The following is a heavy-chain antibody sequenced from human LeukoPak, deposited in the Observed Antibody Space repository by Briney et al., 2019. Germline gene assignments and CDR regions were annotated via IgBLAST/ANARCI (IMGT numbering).Heavy chain of an antibody. Sequence: GGSLRLSCAASGFTVSSNYMSWVRQAPGKGLEWVSVIYSGGSTYYADSVKGRFTTSRDNSKNTLYLQMNSLRAEDTAVYYCAKGGPHYGSGSYYAFDYWGQGTLVTVSS. D-gene: IGHD3-10*01. CDR2: IYSGGST. CDR3: AKGGPHYGSGSYYAFDY. V-gene: IGHV3-53*05. J-gene: IGHJ4*02. CDR1: GFTVSSNY.